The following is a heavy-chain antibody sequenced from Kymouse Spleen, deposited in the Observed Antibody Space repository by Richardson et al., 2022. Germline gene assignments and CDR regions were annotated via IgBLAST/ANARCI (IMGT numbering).Heavy chain of an antibody. J-gene: IGHJ4*02,IGHJ5*02. Sequence: QVQLVESGGGVVQPGRSLRLSCAASGFTFSSYGMHWVRQAPGKGLEWVAVIWYDGSNKYYADSVKGRFTISRDNSKNTLYLQMNSLRAEDTAVYYCAIPLGITGTTFYGQGTLVTVSS. D-gene: IGHD1-7*01. V-gene: IGHV3-33*01. CDR2: IWYDGSNK. CDR1: GFTFSSYG.